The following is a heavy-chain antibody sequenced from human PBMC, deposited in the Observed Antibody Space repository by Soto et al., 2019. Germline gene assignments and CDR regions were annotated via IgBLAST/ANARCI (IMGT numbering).Heavy chain of an antibody. Sequence: QVQLVESGGGVVQPGRSLRLSCAASGFTFSSYAMHWVRQAPGKGLEWVAVISYDGSNKYYADSVKGRFTISRDNSKNTLYLQMNSLRAEDTAVYYCARDTMGRYYGSGSYYFDSWGQGTLVTVSS. D-gene: IGHD3-10*01. CDR2: ISYDGSNK. V-gene: IGHV3-30-3*01. J-gene: IGHJ4*02. CDR3: ARDTMGRYYGSGSYYFDS. CDR1: GFTFSSYA.